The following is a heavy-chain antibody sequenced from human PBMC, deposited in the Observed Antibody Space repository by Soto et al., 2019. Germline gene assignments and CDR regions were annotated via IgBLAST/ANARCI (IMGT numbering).Heavy chain of an antibody. D-gene: IGHD3-16*01. J-gene: IGHJ4*02. CDR1: GGSVCTGTYD. CDR2: IYYSGST. CDR3: ARDVIGHDNYETIGYYFDH. Sequence: PSETPSLTCTVCGGSVCTGTYDGSWIRQPPGKGLEWIGYIYYSGSTNYSPSLKSRVTISVDTSRNQFSLKLSSVTAADTAVYYCARDVIGHDNYETIGYYFDHWGPGTLVTVSS. V-gene: IGHV4-61*01.